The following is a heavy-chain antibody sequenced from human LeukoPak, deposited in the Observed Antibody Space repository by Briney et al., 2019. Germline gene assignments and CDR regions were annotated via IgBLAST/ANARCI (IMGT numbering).Heavy chain of an antibody. J-gene: IGHJ6*02. D-gene: IGHD6-6*01. CDR3: ASYSSSSLYYYYGMDV. Sequence: ASVKVSCKASGYTFTSYDINWVRQATGQGPEWMGWMNPNSGNTGYAQKFQGRVTMTRNTSISTAYMELSSLRSEDTAMYYCASYSSSSLYYYYGMDVWGQGTTVTVSS. CDR2: MNPNSGNT. CDR1: GYTFTSYD. V-gene: IGHV1-8*01.